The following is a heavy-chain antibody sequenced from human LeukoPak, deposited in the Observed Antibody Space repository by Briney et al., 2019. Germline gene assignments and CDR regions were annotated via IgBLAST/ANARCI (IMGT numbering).Heavy chain of an antibody. Sequence: GGSLRLSCAASGFTFSSYGTHWVRQAPGKGLEWVAFIRYDGSNKYYADSVKGRFTISRDNSKNTLYLQMNSLRAEDTAVYYCAKDSCSGGSCYSNYWGQGTLVTVSS. J-gene: IGHJ4*02. CDR3: AKDSCSGGSCYSNY. CDR1: GFTFSSYG. D-gene: IGHD2-15*01. V-gene: IGHV3-30*02. CDR2: IRYDGSNK.